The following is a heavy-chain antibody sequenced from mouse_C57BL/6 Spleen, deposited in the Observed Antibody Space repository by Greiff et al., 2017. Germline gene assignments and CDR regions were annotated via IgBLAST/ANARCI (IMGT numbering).Heavy chain of an antibody. J-gene: IGHJ1*03. D-gene: IGHD2-1*01. CDR1: GYTFTDYY. V-gene: IGHV1-84*01. CDR2: IYPGSGNT. Sequence: QVQLQQSGPELVKPGASVKISCKASGYTFTDYYINWVKQRPGQGLAWIGWIYPGSGNTKYNEKFKGKATLTVDTSSSTAYMQLSSLTSEDSAVYFCARAPGDGNWNWYFDVWGTGTTVTVSS. CDR3: ARAPGDGNWNWYFDV.